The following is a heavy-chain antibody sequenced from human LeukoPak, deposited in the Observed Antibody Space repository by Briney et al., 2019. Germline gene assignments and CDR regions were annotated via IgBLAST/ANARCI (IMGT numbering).Heavy chain of an antibody. CDR2: INPDGIKR. D-gene: IGHD2/OR15-2a*01. J-gene: IGHJ4*02. Sequence: GGSLRLSCAVSGLTFSSSWMDWVRQAPGKGLEWVASINPDGIKRYSADSVKGRFTISRDNARNSLYLQMDSLRVEDTAFYYCARDLAFSRLDYWGQGVLVTVSS. CDR3: ARDLAFSRLDY. CDR1: GLTFSSSW. V-gene: IGHV3-7*01.